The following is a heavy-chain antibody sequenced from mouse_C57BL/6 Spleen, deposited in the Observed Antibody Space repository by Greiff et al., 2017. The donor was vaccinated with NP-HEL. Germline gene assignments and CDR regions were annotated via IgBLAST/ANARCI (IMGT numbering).Heavy chain of an antibody. CDR1: GYTFTDYY. CDR2: INPYNGGT. Sequence: EVQLQQSGPVLVKPGASVKMSCKASGYTFTDYYMNWVKQSHGKSLEWIGVINPYNGGTSYNQKFKGKATLTVDKSSSTAYMVLNSLTSEDSAVYYCARNYYGSSLSYGYFGVWGTGTTVTVSS. D-gene: IGHD1-1*01. V-gene: IGHV1-19*01. J-gene: IGHJ1*03. CDR3: ARNYYGSSLSYGYFGV.